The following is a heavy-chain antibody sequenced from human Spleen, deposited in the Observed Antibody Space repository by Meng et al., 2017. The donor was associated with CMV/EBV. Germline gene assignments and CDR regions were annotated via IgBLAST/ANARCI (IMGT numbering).Heavy chain of an antibody. CDR1: GFSLSTRGEG. CDR2: IFWNDDK. CDR3: AHRSYDSSIDYYESYYFDS. V-gene: IGHV2-5*01. D-gene: IGHD3-3*01. Sequence: SGPTLVKPTQTLTLTCTFSGFSLSTRGEGVGWIRQPPGEALEWLALIFWNDDKRYIPSLKRRLTITKDTSKNQVVLTMTNMDPVDTATYFCAHRSYDSSIDYYESYYFDSWGQGTLVTVSS. J-gene: IGHJ4*02.